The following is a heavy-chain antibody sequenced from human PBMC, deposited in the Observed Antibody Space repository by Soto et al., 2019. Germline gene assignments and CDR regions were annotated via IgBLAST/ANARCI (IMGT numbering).Heavy chain of an antibody. CDR3: ARDLGYCNSSGCFRNWFDP. D-gene: IGHD2-15*01. V-gene: IGHV1-18*01. CDR1: GYSFRTHG. Sequence: ASVKVSCKASGYSFRTHGISWVRQAPGQGLEWMGWISTYDDKTNFTQKFQGRITMTTDTSTSTAYMELRSLRSDDTAVYFCARDLGYCNSSGCFRNWFDPWGQGTLVTVSS. J-gene: IGHJ5*02. CDR2: ISTYDDKT.